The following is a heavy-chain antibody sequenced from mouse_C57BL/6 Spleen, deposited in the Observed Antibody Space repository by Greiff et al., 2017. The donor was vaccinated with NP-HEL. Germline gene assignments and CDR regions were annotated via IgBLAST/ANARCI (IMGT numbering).Heavy chain of an antibody. CDR3: ARRTSFGGYFDV. V-gene: IGHV1-26*01. Sequence: EVQLQQSGPELVKPGASVKISCKASGYTFTDYYMNWVKQSHGKSLEWIGDINPNNGGTSYNQKFKGKATLTVDQSSSTAYMELRSLTSEDSAVYYCARRTSFGGYFDVWGTGTTVTVSS. CDR1: GYTFTDYY. CDR2: INPNNGGT. J-gene: IGHJ1*03.